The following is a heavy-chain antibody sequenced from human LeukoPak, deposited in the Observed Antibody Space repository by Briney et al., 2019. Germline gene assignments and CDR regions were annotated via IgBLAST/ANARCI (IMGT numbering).Heavy chain of an antibody. V-gene: IGHV3-23*01. Sequence: GGSLRLSSAPPGFTFRTYAMKWVRQAPGRGLEWVAFIVGDGGGIHYAESVKGRFTISRDNSQNTLYLQLNDLRADDTATYFGEKDRTPDGYYSFDFWGQGTLVTVSS. D-gene: IGHD2-21*02. CDR3: EKDRTPDGYYSFDF. CDR2: IVGDGGGI. J-gene: IGHJ4*02. CDR1: GFTFRTYA.